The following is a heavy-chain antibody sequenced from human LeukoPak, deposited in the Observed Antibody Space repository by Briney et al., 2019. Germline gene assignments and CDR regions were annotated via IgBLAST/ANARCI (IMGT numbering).Heavy chain of an antibody. Sequence: SETLSLTCTVSGGSISSGGYYWSWIRQPAGKGLEYIGRIYSTGSTNYNPSLRSRVTISVDTSKNQFSLKLSSVTAADTAVYYCARVIRLLWFGDVISFDYWGQGTLVTVSS. V-gene: IGHV4-61*02. J-gene: IGHJ4*02. CDR3: ARVIRLLWFGDVISFDY. D-gene: IGHD3-10*01. CDR1: GGSISSGGYY. CDR2: IYSTGST.